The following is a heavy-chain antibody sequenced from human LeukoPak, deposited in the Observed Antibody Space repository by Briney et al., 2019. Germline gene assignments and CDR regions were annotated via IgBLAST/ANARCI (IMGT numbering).Heavy chain of an antibody. D-gene: IGHD5-18*01. Sequence: SDTLSLTCAVSGYSISSGYYWGWIRQPPAKGLEWIGTIYHNGNTYYNPPLKSRATISVDTSKSQFSLKLSSVTAADTAVYYCARVRYNYGDSDYWGQGTLVTVSS. J-gene: IGHJ4*02. V-gene: IGHV4-38-2*01. CDR2: IYHNGNT. CDR3: ARVRYNYGDSDY. CDR1: GYSISSGYY.